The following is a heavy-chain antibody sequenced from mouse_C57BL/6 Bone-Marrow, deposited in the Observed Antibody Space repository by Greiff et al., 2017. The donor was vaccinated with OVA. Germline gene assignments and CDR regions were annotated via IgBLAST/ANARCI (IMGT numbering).Heavy chain of an antibody. CDR2: IDPENGDT. D-gene: IGHD2-3*01. CDR1: GFNIKDDY. Sequence: VHVKQSGAELVRPGASVKLSCTASGFNIKDDYMHWVKQRPEQGLEWIGWIDPENGDTEYASKFQGKATITADPSSNTAYLQLSSLTSEDTAVYYCTPGGWLLPFAYWGQGTLVTVSA. CDR3: TPGGWLLPFAY. J-gene: IGHJ3*01. V-gene: IGHV14-4*01.